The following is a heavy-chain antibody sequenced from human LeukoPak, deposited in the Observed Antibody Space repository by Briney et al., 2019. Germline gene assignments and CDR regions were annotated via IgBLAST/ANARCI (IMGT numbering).Heavy chain of an antibody. CDR1: GYTFTSYD. D-gene: IGHD3-9*01. Sequence: ASVKVSCKASGYTFTSYDINWVRQATGQGLEWMGWMNPNSGNTGYAQKFQGRVTMTRNTSISTAYMELSSLRSEDTAVYYCARCIPPYYDILTGYYTHDYWGQGTLVTVSS. CDR2: MNPNSGNT. CDR3: ARCIPPYYDILTGYYTHDY. J-gene: IGHJ4*02. V-gene: IGHV1-8*01.